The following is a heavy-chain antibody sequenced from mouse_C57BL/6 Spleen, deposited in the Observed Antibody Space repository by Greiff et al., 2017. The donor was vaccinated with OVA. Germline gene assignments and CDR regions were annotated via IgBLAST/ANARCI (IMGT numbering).Heavy chain of an antibody. CDR3: VRHDYSRYAMDY. Sequence: EAGGGLVQPKGSLKLSCAASGFSFNTYAMNWVRQAPGKGLEWVARIRSKSNNYATYYADSVKDRFTISRDDSESMLYLQMNNLKTEDTAMYYCVRHDYSRYAMDYWGQGTSVTVSS. CDR1: GFSFNTYA. D-gene: IGHD2-4*01. V-gene: IGHV10-1*01. CDR2: IRSKSNNYAT. J-gene: IGHJ4*01.